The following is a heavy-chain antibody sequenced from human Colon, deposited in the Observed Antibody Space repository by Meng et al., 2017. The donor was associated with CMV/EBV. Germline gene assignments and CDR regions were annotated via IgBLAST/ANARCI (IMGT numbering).Heavy chain of an antibody. V-gene: IGHV3-7*01. CDR3: ARGDYYDFWSGYYVQPLPVDYYYGMDV. CDR2: IKQDGSEK. CDR1: GFNFSSFW. D-gene: IGHD3-3*01. J-gene: IGHJ6*02. Sequence: GESLKISCAASGFNFSSFWMSWVRQAPGKGLEWVANIKQDGSEKYYVNSVKGRFTASRDNARNSLYLQMNSLRAEDTAVYYCARGDYYDFWSGYYVQPLPVDYYYGMDVWGQGTTVTVSS.